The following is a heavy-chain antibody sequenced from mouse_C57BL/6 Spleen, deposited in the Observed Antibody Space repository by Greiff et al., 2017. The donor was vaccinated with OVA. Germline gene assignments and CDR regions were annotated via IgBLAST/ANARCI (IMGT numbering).Heavy chain of an antibody. Sequence: VMLVESGPGLVQPSQSLSITCTVSGFSLTSYGVHWVRQSPGKGLEWLGVIWSGGSTDYNAAFISRLSISKDNSKSQVFFKMNSLQADDTAIYYCAGGRYYYGSGYFDVWGTGTTVTVSS. CDR3: AGGRYYYGSGYFDV. D-gene: IGHD1-1*01. CDR2: IWSGGST. CDR1: GFSLTSYG. J-gene: IGHJ1*03. V-gene: IGHV2-2*01.